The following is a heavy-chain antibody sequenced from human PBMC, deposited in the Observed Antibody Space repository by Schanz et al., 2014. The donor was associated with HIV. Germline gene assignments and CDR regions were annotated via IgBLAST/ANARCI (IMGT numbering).Heavy chain of an antibody. CDR2: LWFDGSID. CDR1: GFSFSTYG. Sequence: VQLVESGGGVVQPGRSLRLSCAASGFSFSTYGIHWVRQAPGKGLEWVAILWFDGSIDYYVDSVRGRFTISRDNSKNTLYLQMNSLRAEDTAVYYCARTSRIVIPDRDPRLSYLYGMDVWGQGTTVTVSS. V-gene: IGHV3-33*08. J-gene: IGHJ6*02. CDR3: ARTSRIVIPDRDPRLSYLYGMDV. D-gene: IGHD1-26*01.